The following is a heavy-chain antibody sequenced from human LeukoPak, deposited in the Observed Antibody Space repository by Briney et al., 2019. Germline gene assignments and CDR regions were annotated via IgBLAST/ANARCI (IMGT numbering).Heavy chain of an antibody. Sequence: PGGSLRLSCAASGFTFSSYAMSWVRQAPGKGLEWVSAISGSGGSTYYADSVKGRFTISRDNSKNTLYLQMNSLRAEDTAVYYCAKDLVRRTTIFGVVLGYFDYWGQGTLVTVSS. CDR3: AKDLVRRTTIFGVVLGYFDY. D-gene: IGHD3-3*01. V-gene: IGHV3-23*01. J-gene: IGHJ4*02. CDR2: ISGSGGST. CDR1: GFTFSSYA.